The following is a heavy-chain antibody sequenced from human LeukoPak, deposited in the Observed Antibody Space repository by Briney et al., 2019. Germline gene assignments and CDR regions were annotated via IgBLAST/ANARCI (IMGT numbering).Heavy chain of an antibody. Sequence: GGSLRLSCSASGFTLRSDAMRWVRRAPGRGLGWVSAISGSGGSTYYADSVKGRFTISRDNSKNTLYLQMNSLRAEDTAVYDCARGRAGPIPLDYWGQGTLVTVSS. V-gene: IGHV3-23*01. CDR3: ARGRAGPIPLDY. CDR2: ISGSGGST. D-gene: IGHD1-14*01. J-gene: IGHJ4*02. CDR1: GFTLRSDA.